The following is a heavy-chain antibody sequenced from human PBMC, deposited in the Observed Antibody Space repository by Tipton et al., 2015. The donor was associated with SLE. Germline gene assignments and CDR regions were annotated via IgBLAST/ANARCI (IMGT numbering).Heavy chain of an antibody. CDR3: AREGRSSGWLDGFDI. Sequence: VQLVQSGGGLVQPGGSLRLSCAASGFTFSTYWMTWVRQAPGKGLEWVANIMQVGSEEYYVATVRGRFTISRDNAKNSLYLQMNSVRAEDTAVYYCAREGRSSGWLDGFDIWGQGTMVTVSS. CDR2: IMQVGSEE. J-gene: IGHJ3*02. D-gene: IGHD6-19*01. CDR1: GFTFSTYW. V-gene: IGHV3-7*01.